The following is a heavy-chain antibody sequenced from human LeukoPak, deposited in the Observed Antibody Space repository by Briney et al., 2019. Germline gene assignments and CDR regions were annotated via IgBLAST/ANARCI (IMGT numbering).Heavy chain of an antibody. CDR2: IYSSGNT. D-gene: IGHD5-18*01. CDR3: ARRSGIYSYVGL. Sequence: PSETLSLTCTVSGGSISGSNYYWGWIRQPPGKGLEWIGSIYSSGNTYYNLSLKSRVIISLDMSKNQFSLKLNSVTAADTAVYYCARRSGIYSYVGLWGQGTLVTASS. J-gene: IGHJ4*02. CDR1: GGSISGSNYY. V-gene: IGHV4-39*01.